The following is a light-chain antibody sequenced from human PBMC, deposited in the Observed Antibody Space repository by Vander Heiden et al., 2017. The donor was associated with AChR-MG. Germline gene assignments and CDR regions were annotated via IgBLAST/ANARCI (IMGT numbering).Light chain of an antibody. CDR1: SSDFGGYNY. J-gene: IGLJ3*02. V-gene: IGLV2-14*01. CDR2: DVS. CDR3: SSYTSSSTPWV. Sequence: QPALPQPASVPGSPGQPLPISCTGTSSDFGGYNYVSWYQQHPGKAPKLMIYDVSKRPSGVSNRFSGSKSGNTASLTISGLQAEDEADYYCSSYTSSSTPWVFGGGTKLTVL.